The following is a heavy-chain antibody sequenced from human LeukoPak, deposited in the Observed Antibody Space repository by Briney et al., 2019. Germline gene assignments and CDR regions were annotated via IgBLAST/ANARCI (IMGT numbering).Heavy chain of an antibody. Sequence: SETLSLACTVSGGSISSYYWSWIRQPPGKGLEWIGYIYYSGSTNYNPSLKSRVTISVDTSKNQFSLKLSSMTAADTAVYYCARAFVVDSSEKPEIHFDYWGQGTLVTVSS. CDR3: ARAFVVDSSEKPEIHFDY. V-gene: IGHV4-59*01. D-gene: IGHD3-22*01. CDR1: GGSISSYY. CDR2: IYYSGST. J-gene: IGHJ4*02.